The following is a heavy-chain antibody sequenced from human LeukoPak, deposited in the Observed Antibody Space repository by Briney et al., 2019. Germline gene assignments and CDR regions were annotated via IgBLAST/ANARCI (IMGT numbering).Heavy chain of an antibody. D-gene: IGHD3-3*01. Sequence: SETLSLTCAVPGGSISSGGYSWNWIRQPPGKGLEWIGYIYHSGSTYYNPSLKSRVTISVDRSKNQFSLKLSSVTAADTAVYYCARGGGHDFWSGSYFDYWGQGTLVTVSS. V-gene: IGHV4-30-2*01. CDR1: GGSISSGGYS. CDR3: ARGGGHDFWSGSYFDY. J-gene: IGHJ4*02. CDR2: IYHSGST.